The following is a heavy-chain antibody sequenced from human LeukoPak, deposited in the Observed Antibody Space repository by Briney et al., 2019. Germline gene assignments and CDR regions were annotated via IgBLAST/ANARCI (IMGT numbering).Heavy chain of an antibody. D-gene: IGHD2-2*01. CDR1: GFTFSSYA. CDR3: AKMGGIVVVPAAVSPFDY. J-gene: IGHJ4*02. Sequence: GGSLRLSCAASGFTFSSYAMSWVRQAPGKGLEWVSSISASGSSTFYADSVKGRFTISRDNSKNTLYLQMNSLRAEDTAVYYCAKMGGIVVVPAAVSPFDYWGQGTLVTVSS. CDR2: ISASGSST. V-gene: IGHV3-23*01.